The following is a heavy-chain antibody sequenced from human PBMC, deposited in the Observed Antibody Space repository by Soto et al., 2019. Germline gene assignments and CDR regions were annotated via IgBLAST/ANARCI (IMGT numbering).Heavy chain of an antibody. Sequence: QVQLVQSGPEVKKPGASVKVSCKASGYTLTDYGISWVRQAPGQGLEWMGWINPYNANTRYGEKVQGRVTMTTDTSSTVYMELTGLTSDDTAVYYCARDWTSPSCVSSSCPRGGWFDPWGQGTLVTVSS. J-gene: IGHJ5*02. CDR1: GYTLTDYG. CDR2: INPYNANT. D-gene: IGHD2-15*01. CDR3: ARDWTSPSCVSSSCPRGGWFDP. V-gene: IGHV1-18*04.